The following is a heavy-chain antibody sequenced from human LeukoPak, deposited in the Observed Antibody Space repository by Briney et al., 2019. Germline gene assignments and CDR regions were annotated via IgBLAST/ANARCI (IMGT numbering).Heavy chain of an antibody. D-gene: IGHD3-10*01. Sequence: GGSLRLSCAASGFTFSSYSMNWVRQAPGKGLEWVLSISSSSSYIYYADSVKGRFTISRDNAKNSLYLQMNSLRAEDTAVYYCARGLGPMALFDYWGQGALVTVSS. V-gene: IGHV3-21*01. CDR1: GFTFSSYS. CDR3: ARGLGPMALFDY. J-gene: IGHJ4*02. CDR2: ISSSSSYI.